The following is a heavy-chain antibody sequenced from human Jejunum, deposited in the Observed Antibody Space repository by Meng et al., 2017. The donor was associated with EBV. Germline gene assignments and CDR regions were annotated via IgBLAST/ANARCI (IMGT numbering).Heavy chain of an antibody. J-gene: IGHJ4*02. V-gene: IGHV3-74*01. CDR2: INPDGRTI. CDR1: GSPLSTHW. CDR3: TRAGYYRFDY. Sequence: LVESRVGLVRRGRSRAHSCTASGSPLSTHWLHWFSQAPGEGLMWVSRINPDGRTINYGDSVKARFTISRDNAKNTVYLQMNSLRAEDTAVYYCTRAGYYRFDYWGQGALVTVSS. D-gene: IGHD1-26*01.